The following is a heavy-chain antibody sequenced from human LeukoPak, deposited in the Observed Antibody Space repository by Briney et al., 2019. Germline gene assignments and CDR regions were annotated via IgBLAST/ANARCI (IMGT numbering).Heavy chain of an antibody. V-gene: IGHV5-51*01. CDR3: ARQRPYYSGAGSYRAFDI. CDR2: IYPGDSDT. D-gene: IGHD3-10*01. Sequence: GESLKISCKGSGYSFTGDWIGWVRQLPGKGLEWMGVIYPGDSDTRYSPSCQGQVTISVDRSISTAYLQWGSLKASDTAMYYCARQRPYYSGAGSYRAFDIWGQGTMVTVSS. CDR1: GYSFTGDW. J-gene: IGHJ3*02.